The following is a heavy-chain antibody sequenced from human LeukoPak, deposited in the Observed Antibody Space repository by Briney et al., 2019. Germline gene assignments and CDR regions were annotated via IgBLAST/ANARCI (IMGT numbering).Heavy chain of an antibody. Sequence: GRSLRLSCAASGFTFSSYGMSWVRQAPGKGLEWVSVISGSGGSIYYADSVKGRFTISRDKSKNTLYLQMNSLRAEDTAVYYCVKDSGGYLNWFDPWGQGTLVTVSS. CDR1: GFTFSSYG. J-gene: IGHJ5*02. V-gene: IGHV3-23*01. D-gene: IGHD2-15*01. CDR3: VKDSGGYLNWFDP. CDR2: ISGSGGSI.